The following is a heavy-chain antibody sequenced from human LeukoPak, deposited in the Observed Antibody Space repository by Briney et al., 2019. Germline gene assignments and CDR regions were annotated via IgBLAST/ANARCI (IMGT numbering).Heavy chain of an antibody. D-gene: IGHD1-26*01. CDR2: IRSKANSYAT. Sequence: GGSLRLSGAASGFTFSGSAMHWVRQASGKGLEWVGRIRSKANSYATAYAASVKGGFTISRADSKNTAYLQMNSLKTEDTAVYYCTRLLIGNDCWGQGTLVTVSS. V-gene: IGHV3-73*01. J-gene: IGHJ4*02. CDR3: TRLLIGNDC. CDR1: GFTFSGSA.